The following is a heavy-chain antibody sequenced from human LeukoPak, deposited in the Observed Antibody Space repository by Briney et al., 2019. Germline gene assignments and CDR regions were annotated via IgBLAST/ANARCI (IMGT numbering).Heavy chain of an antibody. CDR2: IYYSGCT. D-gene: IGHD3-22*01. CDR3: ARATPPPMIVVVITLGEYYFDY. J-gene: IGHJ4*02. Sequence: SEALYLTWTGFCSYVSNSRYYWGWIRQPPGKGLEWIGSIYYSGCTYYNASLKSRDTVSVDASKNQLSVMQSSVTAADTAVYYCARATPPPMIVVVITLGEYYFDYWGQGTLVTVSS. V-gene: IGHV4-39*07. CDR1: CSYVSNSRYY.